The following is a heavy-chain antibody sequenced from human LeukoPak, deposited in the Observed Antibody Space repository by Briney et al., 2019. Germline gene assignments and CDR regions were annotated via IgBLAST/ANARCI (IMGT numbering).Heavy chain of an antibody. J-gene: IGHJ4*02. D-gene: IGHD3-9*01. CDR3: TRGRMYYDILTGYYNVPAFDY. V-gene: IGHV3-49*04. Sequence: GVLRLSCTASGFTFGDYAMSWVRQAPGKGLEWVGFIRSKAYGGTTEYAASVKGRFTISRDDSKSIAYLQMNSLKTEDTAVYYCTRGRMYYDILTGYYNVPAFDYWGQGTLVTVS. CDR2: IRSKAYGGTT. CDR1: GFTFGDYA.